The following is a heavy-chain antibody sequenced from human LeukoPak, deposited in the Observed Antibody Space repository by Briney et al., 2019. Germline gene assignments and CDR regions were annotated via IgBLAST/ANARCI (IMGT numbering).Heavy chain of an antibody. J-gene: IGHJ5*02. CDR3: ARLYPPIFGVVPPKGWFDP. CDR2: IYYSGST. CDR1: GGSISSSSYY. Sequence: SETLSLTCTVSGGSISSSSYYWGWIRQPPGKGLEWIGSIYYSGSTYYNPSLKSQVTISVDTSKNQFSLKLSSVTAADTAVYYCARLYPPIFGVVPPKGWFDPWGQGTLVTVSS. D-gene: IGHD3-3*01. V-gene: IGHV4-39*01.